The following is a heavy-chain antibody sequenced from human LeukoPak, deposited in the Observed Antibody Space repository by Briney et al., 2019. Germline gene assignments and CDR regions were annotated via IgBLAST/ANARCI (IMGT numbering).Heavy chain of an antibody. CDR2: INPTGGTT. D-gene: IGHD6-13*01. V-gene: IGHV1-46*01. J-gene: IGHJ4*02. Sequence: ASVKVYCKASGYSFISYYIHWVRQAPGQGLEWMGLINPTGGTTKYVQKFQGRVTMTRDTSTSTVFMEVNNLRSEDTAVYYCARGAQIAVVGNQIDYWGQGSLVTV. CDR1: GYSFISYY. CDR3: ARGAQIAVVGNQIDY.